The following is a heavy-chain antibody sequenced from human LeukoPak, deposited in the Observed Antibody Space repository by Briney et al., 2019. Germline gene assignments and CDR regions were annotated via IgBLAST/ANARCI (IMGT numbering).Heavy chain of an antibody. CDR3: ARVNRGSYHFDY. D-gene: IGHD1-26*01. CDR2: TRNKANSYTT. J-gene: IGHJ4*02. Sequence: GGSLRLSCAASGFTFSDHYMDWVRQAPGKGLEWVGRTRNKANSYTTEYAASVKGRFTISRDDSKNSLYLQMNSLKTEDTAVYFCARVNRGSYHFDYWGQGPLVTVSS. CDR1: GFTFSDHY. V-gene: IGHV3-72*01.